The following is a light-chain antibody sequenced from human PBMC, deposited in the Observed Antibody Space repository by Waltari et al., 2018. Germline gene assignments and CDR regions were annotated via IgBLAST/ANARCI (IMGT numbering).Light chain of an antibody. V-gene: IGKV3-20*01. CDR2: GAS. Sequence: EIVLTQSPGTLFLSPGEGATLSCRASRSVSRTLAWYQQKPGQAPRLLIYGASRRATGIPDRFSGSGSGTDFSLTISRLEPDDSAVYFCQHYVSLPATFGQGTKVEIK. J-gene: IGKJ1*01. CDR3: QHYVSLPAT. CDR1: RSVSRT.